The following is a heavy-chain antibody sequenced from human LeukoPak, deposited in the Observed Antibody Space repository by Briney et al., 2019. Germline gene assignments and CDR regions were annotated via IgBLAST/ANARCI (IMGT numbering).Heavy chain of an antibody. Sequence: SETLSLTCTVSSGSISTYAYNWIRQPPGKGLEWIGNIYYSGITHYNPSLRDRITISVDASKNQFSLKLNSVTTADTAVYYCARGYSYYYFDYWGQGTLVTVSS. J-gene: IGHJ4*02. D-gene: IGHD5-18*01. V-gene: IGHV4-59*01. CDR1: SGSISTYA. CDR3: ARGYSYYYFDY. CDR2: IYYSGIT.